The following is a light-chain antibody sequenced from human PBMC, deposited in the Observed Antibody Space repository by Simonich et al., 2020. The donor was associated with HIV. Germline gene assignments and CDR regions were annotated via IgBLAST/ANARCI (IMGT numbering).Light chain of an antibody. CDR2: AAS. V-gene: IGKV3-15*01. Sequence: EIVMTQSQATLSVSPGERAALSCWPSQSVISNFAWYQQKPGQAPRLLIDAASTRATGIPARFSGSGSGTEFTLTISRLEPEDFAVYYCQQYDTSPGITFGQGTRLEIK. J-gene: IGKJ5*01. CDR1: QSVISN. CDR3: QQYDTSPGIT.